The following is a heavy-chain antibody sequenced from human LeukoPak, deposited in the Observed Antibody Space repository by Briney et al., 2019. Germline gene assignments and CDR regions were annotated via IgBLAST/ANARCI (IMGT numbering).Heavy chain of an antibody. CDR2: IYTSGST. CDR1: GGSISSYY. J-gene: IGHJ5*02. V-gene: IGHV4-4*07. Sequence: SETLSLTCTVSGGSISSYYWSWIRQPAGKGLEWIRRIYTSGSTNYNPSLKSRVTMSVDTSKNQFSLKLSSVTAADTAVYYCAREMDTAMAQLFDPWGQGTLVTVSS. CDR3: AREMDTAMAQLFDP. D-gene: IGHD5-18*01.